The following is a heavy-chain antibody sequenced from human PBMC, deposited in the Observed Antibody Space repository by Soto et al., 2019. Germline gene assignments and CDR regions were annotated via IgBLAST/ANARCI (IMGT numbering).Heavy chain of an antibody. CDR3: ARDRLNYYDSSGYFGWFDP. CDR1: GGSISSYY. V-gene: IGHV4-59*12. J-gene: IGHJ5*02. CDR2: IYYSGST. D-gene: IGHD3-22*01. Sequence: SETLSLTCTVSGGSISSYYWSWIRQPPGKGLEWIGYIYYSGSTNYNPSLKSRVTISVDRSKNQFSLKLSSVTAADTAVYYCARDRLNYYDSSGYFGWFDPWGQGTLVTVSS.